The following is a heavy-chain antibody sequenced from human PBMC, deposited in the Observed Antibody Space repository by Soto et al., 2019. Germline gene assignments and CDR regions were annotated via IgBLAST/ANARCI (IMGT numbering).Heavy chain of an antibody. V-gene: IGHV4-4*02. CDR1: GGSISSSNW. CDR3: ARDKITGLFDY. CDR2: IYHSGST. D-gene: IGHD2-8*02. Sequence: SETLSLTCAVSGGSISSSNWWSWVRQPPGKGLEWIGEIYHSGSTNYNPSLKSRVTISVDTSKNQFSLKLTSVTAADTAVYYCARDKITGLFDYWGPGTMVTVSS. J-gene: IGHJ4*03.